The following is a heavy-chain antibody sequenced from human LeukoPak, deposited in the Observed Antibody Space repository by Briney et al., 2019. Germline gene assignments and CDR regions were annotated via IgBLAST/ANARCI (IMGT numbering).Heavy chain of an antibody. Sequence: PGGSLRLSCAASGFTFSSYGMHWVRQAPGKGLEWVAFIRCEGSYKYYADSVKGRFTISRDNSKYTLYLQMNSLSAEDLAVYYCAKDSAIVLGDYWGQGTLVSVSS. CDR3: AKDSAIVLGDY. J-gene: IGHJ4*02. CDR2: IRCEGSYK. V-gene: IGHV3-30*02. D-gene: IGHD3-22*01. CDR1: GFTFSSYG.